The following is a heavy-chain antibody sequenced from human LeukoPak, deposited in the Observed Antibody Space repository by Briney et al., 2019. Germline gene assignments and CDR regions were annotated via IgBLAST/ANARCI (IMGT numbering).Heavy chain of an antibody. J-gene: IGHJ4*02. D-gene: IGHD5-18*01. CDR1: GGSISNYY. Sequence: SETLSLTCTVSGGSISNYYWSWIRQPAGKGLEWIGRIYSSGSTNYNPSLKSRVTVSVDTSKNQFSLKLSSVTAADTAVYYCAREGPEYTAMAPFDYWGQGTLVTVSS. CDR3: AREGPEYTAMAPFDY. V-gene: IGHV4-4*07. CDR2: IYSSGST.